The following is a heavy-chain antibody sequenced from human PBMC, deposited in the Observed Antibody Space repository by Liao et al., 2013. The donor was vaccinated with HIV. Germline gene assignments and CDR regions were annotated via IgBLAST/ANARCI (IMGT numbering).Heavy chain of an antibody. Sequence: QVQLQESGPGLVKPSETLSLTCTVSGGSIRSNYWSWIRQPAGKGLEWIGRIYTSGSTDYYPSLKSRVTMSVDTSKNQFSLRLISVTAADTAVYYCASTPIQRADAFDIWGQGTMVTVSS. CDR1: GGSIRSNY. CDR3: ASTPIQRADAFDI. J-gene: IGHJ3*02. V-gene: IGHV4-4*07. CDR2: IYTSGST.